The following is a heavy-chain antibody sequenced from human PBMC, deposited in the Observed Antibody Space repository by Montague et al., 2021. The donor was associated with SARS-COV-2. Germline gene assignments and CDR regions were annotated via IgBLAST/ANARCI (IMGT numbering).Heavy chain of an antibody. CDR3: ARGMIRGVTTPFDY. CDR2: IYYSGTT. V-gene: IGHV4-39*02. J-gene: IGHJ4*02. Sequence: SETLSLTCSVSSGSIISSGYYWGWIRPPPGKELEWIGNIYYSGTTYYNPSLQSRGTISVDTSKSHLSLRLSSVTAADTAVYFCARGMIRGVTTPFDYWGRGSQVTVSS. CDR1: SGSIISSGYY. D-gene: IGHD3-10*01.